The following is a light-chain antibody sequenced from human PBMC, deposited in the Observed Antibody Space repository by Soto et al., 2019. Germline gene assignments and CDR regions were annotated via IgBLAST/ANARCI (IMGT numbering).Light chain of an antibody. CDR2: DVS. CDR3: CSYAGNYTLL. CDR1: SSDVGGYDY. J-gene: IGLJ2*01. Sequence: QSALTQPRSVSGSPGQSVTISCTGTSSDVGGYDYVSWYQQHPGKAPKLMIYDVSKRPSGVPDRFSGSKSGNTASLTISGLQAEDEAEYYCCSYAGNYTLLFGGGTKVTVL. V-gene: IGLV2-11*01.